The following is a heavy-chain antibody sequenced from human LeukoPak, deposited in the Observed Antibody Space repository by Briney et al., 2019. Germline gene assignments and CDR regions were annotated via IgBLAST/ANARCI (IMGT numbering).Heavy chain of an antibody. CDR3: ARVGYCSSTGCYRDY. Sequence: GGSLRLSCAASGFTFRSYWMSWVRQAPGKGLEWVSYTSSSGATRYYADSVKGRFTVSRDNAQNSLHLQMNSLRAEDTAIYYCARVGYCSSTGCYRDYWGQGALVTVSS. CDR1: GFTFRSYW. J-gene: IGHJ4*02. CDR2: TSSSGATR. V-gene: IGHV3-48*04. D-gene: IGHD2-2*03.